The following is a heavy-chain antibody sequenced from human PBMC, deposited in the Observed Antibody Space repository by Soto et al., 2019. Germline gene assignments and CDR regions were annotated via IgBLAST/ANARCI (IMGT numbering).Heavy chain of an antibody. J-gene: IGHJ5*02. CDR1: GFTFSSYW. CDR3: ARVRTGNYNWFDP. D-gene: IGHD7-27*01. Sequence: EAQLVESGGGLVQPGGSLRLSCAASGFTFSSYWMHWVRQAPGKGLVWVSRINSDGSTTTYADSVKGRFTISRDNAKNTLYLQMNSLRVEDTAVYHCARVRTGNYNWFDPWGQGTLVTVSS. CDR2: INSDGSTT. V-gene: IGHV3-74*03.